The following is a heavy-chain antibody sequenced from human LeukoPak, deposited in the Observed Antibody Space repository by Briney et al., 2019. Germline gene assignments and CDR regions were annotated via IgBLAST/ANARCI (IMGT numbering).Heavy chain of an antibody. Sequence: PGGSLRLSCAASGFTFSSYATSWVRQAPGKGLGWVSAISGSGGSTYYADSVKGRFTISRDNSKNTLYLQMNSLRAEDTAVYYCAKDARMADFWSGYSLIDYWGQGTLVTVSS. V-gene: IGHV3-23*01. D-gene: IGHD3-3*01. CDR1: GFTFSSYA. J-gene: IGHJ4*02. CDR2: ISGSGGST. CDR3: AKDARMADFWSGYSLIDY.